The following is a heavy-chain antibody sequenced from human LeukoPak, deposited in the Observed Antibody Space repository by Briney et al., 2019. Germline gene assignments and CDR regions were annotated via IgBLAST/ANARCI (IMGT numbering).Heavy chain of an antibody. V-gene: IGHV1-69*13. CDR2: IIPIFGTA. Sequence: ASVKVSCKASGGTFSSYAISWVRQAPGQGLEWMGGIIPIFGTANYAQKFQGRVTITAEESTSTAYRELSSLRSEDTAVYYCARVGIPSYYYYMDVWGKGTTVTVSS. D-gene: IGHD1-14*01. CDR1: GGTFSSYA. CDR3: ARVGIPSYYYYMDV. J-gene: IGHJ6*03.